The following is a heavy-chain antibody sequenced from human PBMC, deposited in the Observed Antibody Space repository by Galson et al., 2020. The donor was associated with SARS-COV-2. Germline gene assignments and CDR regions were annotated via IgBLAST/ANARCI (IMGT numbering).Heavy chain of an antibody. CDR2: INHSGST. V-gene: IGHV4-34*01. D-gene: IGHD3-9*01. CDR1: GGSFSGYY. Sequence: SETLSLTCAVYGGSFSGYYWSWIRQPPGKGLEWIGEINHSGSTNYNPSLKSRVTISVDTSKNQFSLKLSSVTAADTAVYYCARGGLRYVDWLLGFDYWGQGTLVTVSS. CDR3: ARGGLRYVDWLLGFDY. J-gene: IGHJ4*02.